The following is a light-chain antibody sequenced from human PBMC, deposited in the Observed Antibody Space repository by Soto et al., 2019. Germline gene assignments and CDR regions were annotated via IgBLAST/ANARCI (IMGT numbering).Light chain of an antibody. CDR2: GAS. Sequence: DIVLTQSPGTLSLSPGERASLSCRASQSVSSSYLAWYKQKPGQAPRLLIYGASSRATGITDRFSGSGSGTDLTLTISRLEPEDFAVYYCQQYGSSPRTFGQGTKV. CDR3: QQYGSSPRT. J-gene: IGKJ1*01. V-gene: IGKV3-20*01. CDR1: QSVSSSY.